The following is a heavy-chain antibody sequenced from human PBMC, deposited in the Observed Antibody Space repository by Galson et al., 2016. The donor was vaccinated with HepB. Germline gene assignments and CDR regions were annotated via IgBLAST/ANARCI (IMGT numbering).Heavy chain of an antibody. D-gene: IGHD4-17*01. Sequence: SETLSLTCSVSGGSISSTSYFWAWLRQPPGKGLEWIGSISYSGTTYDNVSLKSRATISKDMSKNQFSLRLNSVTAADTAVYYCARVEYLGTPTVTFDLWGQGTLVTVSS. CDR1: GGSISSTSYF. J-gene: IGHJ4*02. CDR3: ARVEYLGTPTVTFDL. V-gene: IGHV4-39*01. CDR2: ISYSGTT.